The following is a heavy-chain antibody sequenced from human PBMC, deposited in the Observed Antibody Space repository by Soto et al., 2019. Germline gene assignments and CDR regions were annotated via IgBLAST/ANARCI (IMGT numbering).Heavy chain of an antibody. CDR1: GGSISSYY. V-gene: IGHV4-59*01. CDR2: IYYSGST. D-gene: IGHD6-19*01. CDR3: ARVPNDSSGWYMGIWFDP. J-gene: IGHJ5*02. Sequence: SETLSLTCTVSGGSISSYYWSWIRQPPGKGLEWIGYIYYSGSTNYNPSLKSRVTISVDTSKNQFSLKLSSVTAADTAVYYCARVPNDSSGWYMGIWFDPWGQGTLVTVSS.